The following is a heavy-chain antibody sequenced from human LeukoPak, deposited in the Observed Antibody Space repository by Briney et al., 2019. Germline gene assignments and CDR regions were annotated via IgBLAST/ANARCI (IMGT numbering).Heavy chain of an antibody. CDR3: AKNPRLEGWIYFDS. CDR1: GFTFSSYC. D-gene: IGHD1-1*01. J-gene: IGHJ4*02. Sequence: SGGSLRLSCAASGFTFSSYCMSWVRQAPGKGLEWVLSISDSGGRIDYADSVKGRFTISRDNSKNTLSLQMNSLTAEDTAVYYCAKNPRLEGWIYFDSWGQGILVTVSS. CDR2: ISDSGGRI. V-gene: IGHV3-23*01.